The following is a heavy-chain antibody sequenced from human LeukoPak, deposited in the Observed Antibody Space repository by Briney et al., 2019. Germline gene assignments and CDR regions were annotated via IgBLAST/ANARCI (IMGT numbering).Heavy chain of an antibody. D-gene: IGHD6-13*01. CDR2: IIPIFGTA. CDR1: GGTFSSYA. V-gene: IGHV1-69*05. J-gene: IGHJ4*02. CDR3: ARGDIAAAGTFDY. Sequence: SVKVSCKASGGTFSSYAISWVRQAPGQGLEWMGGIIPIFGTANYAQKFQGRVTITTDESTSTAYMELSSLRSEDTAVYYCARGDIAAAGTFDYWGQGTLVTVSS.